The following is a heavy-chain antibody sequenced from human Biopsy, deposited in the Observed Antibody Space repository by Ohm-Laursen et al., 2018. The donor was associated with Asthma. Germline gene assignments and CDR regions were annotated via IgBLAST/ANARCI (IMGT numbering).Heavy chain of an antibody. D-gene: IGHD3-9*01. V-gene: IGHV1-3*04. CDR3: ARTYYDFLTGQVKDVFGV. Sequence: SVKVSCKTSGYNFIGFAIHWVRQAPGQRLEWMGWVNTGNGDTKYSQKFQGRVTITRDTSASTAYMELRSLRSEDTATYYCARTYYDFLTGQVKDVFGVWGQGTMVTVSS. J-gene: IGHJ3*01. CDR1: GYNFIGFA. CDR2: VNTGNGDT.